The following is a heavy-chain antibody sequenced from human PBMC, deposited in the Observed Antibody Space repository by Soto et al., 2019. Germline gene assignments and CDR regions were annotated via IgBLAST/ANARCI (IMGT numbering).Heavy chain of an antibody. CDR3: ARTNRRWVLFDYYYYGMDV. D-gene: IGHD2-8*01. CDR2: IDHSGST. Sequence: SETLSLTCAVYGGSFSAYYWAWIRQSPGKGLEWIGEIDHSGSTNFNPSLKSRVIISVDTSKNQFSLKLTSVTAADTAVYYCARTNRRWVLFDYYYYGMDVWGQGATVTVSS. V-gene: IGHV4-34*01. J-gene: IGHJ6*02. CDR1: GGSFSAYY.